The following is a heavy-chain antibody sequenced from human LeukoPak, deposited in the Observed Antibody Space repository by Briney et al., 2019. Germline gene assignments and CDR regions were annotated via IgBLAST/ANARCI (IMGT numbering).Heavy chain of an antibody. CDR2: IYYSGNT. V-gene: IGHV4-59*01. Sequence: PSETLSLTXTVSGGSISSYYWSWIRQPPGKGLEWIGYIYYSGNTNDNPSLKSRVTISVDTSKNQFSLKLSSVTAADTAVYYCAGASYDSSGVHWGQGTLVTVSS. J-gene: IGHJ4*02. CDR1: GGSISSYY. D-gene: IGHD3-22*01. CDR3: AGASYDSSGVH.